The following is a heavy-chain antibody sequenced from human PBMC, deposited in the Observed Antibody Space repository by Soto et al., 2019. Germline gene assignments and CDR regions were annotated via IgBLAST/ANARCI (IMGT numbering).Heavy chain of an antibody. V-gene: IGHV4-30-4*01. CDR2: IYYSGST. D-gene: IGHD2-15*01. CDR1: GGSISSGDYY. Sequence: SETLSLTCTVSGGSISSGDYYWSWIRQPPGKGLEWIGYIYYSGSTYYNPSLKSRVTISVDTSKNQFSLKLSSVTAADTAVYYCARNIVVVVAATPPPSWFDPWGQGTLVTVSS. J-gene: IGHJ5*02. CDR3: ARNIVVVVAATPPPSWFDP.